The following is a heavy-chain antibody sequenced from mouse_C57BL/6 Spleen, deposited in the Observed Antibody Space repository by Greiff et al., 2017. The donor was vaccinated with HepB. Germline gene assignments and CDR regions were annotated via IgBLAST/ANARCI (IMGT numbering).Heavy chain of an antibody. CDR3: ASPRYYDGYSS. CDR1: GYAFSSYW. V-gene: IGHV1-80*01. CDR2: IYPGDGDT. Sequence: QVQLQQSGAELVKPGASVKISCKASGYAFSSYWMNWVKQRPGKGLEWIGQIYPGDGDTNYNGKFKGKATLTADKSSSTAYMQLSSLTSEDSAVYFCASPRYYDGYSSWGQGTSVTVSS. D-gene: IGHD2-3*01. J-gene: IGHJ4*01.